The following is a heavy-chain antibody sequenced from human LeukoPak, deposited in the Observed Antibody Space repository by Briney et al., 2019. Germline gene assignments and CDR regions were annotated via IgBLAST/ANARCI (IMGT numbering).Heavy chain of an antibody. CDR2: IVPIYGRT. J-gene: IGHJ3*01. CDR3: ARDHEEWLVLAFDV. D-gene: IGHD6-19*01. V-gene: IGHV1-69*04. Sequence: SVKVSCKPSIGTFSSYAISWVRQAPGQGLEWMGRIVPIYGRTDYAQKFEGRVTITADKSTNTAYMELRSLRSDDTAVYYCARDHEEWLVLAFDVWGHGTVVTVSS. CDR1: IGTFSSYA.